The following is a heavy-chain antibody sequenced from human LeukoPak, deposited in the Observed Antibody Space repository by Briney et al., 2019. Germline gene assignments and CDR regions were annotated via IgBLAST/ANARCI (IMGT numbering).Heavy chain of an antibody. CDR2: IYYSGSA. CDR1: GGSISTYY. Sequence: SETLSLTCTVSGGSISTYYWSWIRQPPGKGLEWIGYIYYSGSANYNPSLKSRVTISVGTSKNQFSLKLSSVTAADTAVYYCARHGRDGYNQIDYWGREPWSPSP. J-gene: IGHJ4*02. D-gene: IGHD5-24*01. CDR3: ARHGRDGYNQIDY. V-gene: IGHV4-59*08.